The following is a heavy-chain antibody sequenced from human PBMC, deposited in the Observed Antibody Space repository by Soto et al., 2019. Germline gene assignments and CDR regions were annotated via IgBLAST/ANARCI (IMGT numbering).Heavy chain of an antibody. CDR1: GYPFTSYG. Sequence: ASVKVSCKTSGYPFTSYGIIWVRQAPGQGLEWMGWISTYNGNTNYAQKFQGRATMTTDTSTTTAYMEVRSLKSDDTAVYYCAILLFLEWFDDYWGQGTLVTVSS. V-gene: IGHV1-18*04. CDR3: AILLFLEWFDDY. CDR2: ISTYNGNT. J-gene: IGHJ4*02. D-gene: IGHD3-3*01.